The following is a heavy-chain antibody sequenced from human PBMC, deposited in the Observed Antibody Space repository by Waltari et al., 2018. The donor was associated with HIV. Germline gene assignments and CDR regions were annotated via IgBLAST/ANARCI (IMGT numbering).Heavy chain of an antibody. CDR1: GYSFIAYY. D-gene: IGHD3-16*01. CDR2: INPKSGVT. J-gene: IGHJ2*01. CDR3: ARGFFQNDLRGLFDL. Sequence: QVQLVQSGAEVKMPGASVRVSCKASGYSFIAYYFHWVRQAPGQGLQWMGRINPKSGVTNYPQKFQGRVSMTRDTSISTAYLEVTTLRSDDTAVYYCARGFFQNDLRGLFDLWGRGTLVTVSS. V-gene: IGHV1-2*06.